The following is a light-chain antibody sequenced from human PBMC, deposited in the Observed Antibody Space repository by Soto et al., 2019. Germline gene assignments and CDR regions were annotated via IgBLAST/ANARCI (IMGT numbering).Light chain of an antibody. Sequence: DIQMSQSPATLSASAGDRVTITCRASQSITSWLAWYQQKPGKAPKLLIYKASSLESGVPSRFSGSGSGTDFTLTISSLQPEDFVTYYCQHAACFPIPFGQGTRLAI. CDR2: KAS. CDR1: QSITSW. CDR3: QHAACFPIP. J-gene: IGKJ5*01. V-gene: IGKV1-5*03.